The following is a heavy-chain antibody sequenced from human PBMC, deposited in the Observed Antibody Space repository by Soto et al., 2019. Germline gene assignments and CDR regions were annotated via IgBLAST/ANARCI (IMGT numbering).Heavy chain of an antibody. CDR2: ISGNGAST. Sequence: EVQLLESGGGLVQPGGSLRLSCAASGFTFSSYAMSWVRQAPGKGLEWVSAISGNGASTYYADSVKGRFTISRDNSKNMLYLQMNSLRAEDTAVYYCAHFDWFIDYWGQGTLVTVSS. J-gene: IGHJ4*02. D-gene: IGHD3-9*01. V-gene: IGHV3-23*01. CDR1: GFTFSSYA. CDR3: AHFDWFIDY.